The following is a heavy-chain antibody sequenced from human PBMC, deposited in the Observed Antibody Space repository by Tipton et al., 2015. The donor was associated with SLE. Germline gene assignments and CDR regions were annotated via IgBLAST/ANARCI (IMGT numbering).Heavy chain of an antibody. V-gene: IGHV4-59*08. CDR1: GASFSGYY. CDR3: ARQRDLDAFDI. J-gene: IGHJ3*02. Sequence: LRLSCTVSGASFSGYYWSWIRQPPGKGLEWIGYLSDIGRTNYKSSLRSRVTISVDTSRNLLSLKGTSVTAADTAVYYCARQRDLDAFDIWGQGTMVIVSS. CDR2: LSDIGRT.